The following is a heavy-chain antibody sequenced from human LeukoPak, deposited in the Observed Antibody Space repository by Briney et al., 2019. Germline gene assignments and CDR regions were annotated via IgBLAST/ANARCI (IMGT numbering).Heavy chain of an antibody. V-gene: IGHV5-51*01. D-gene: IGHD6-13*01. J-gene: IGHJ4*02. CDR1: GYTFTNYW. Sequence: GESLKISCKGSGYTFTNYWIGWVRQMPGKGLEWMGIIYPGDSDVRYSPSFQGQVTISADKSISTAYLQWSSLKASDTAMYYCARGGIATAVDYFFEYWGQGTLVTVSS. CDR2: IYPGDSDV. CDR3: ARGGIATAVDYFFEY.